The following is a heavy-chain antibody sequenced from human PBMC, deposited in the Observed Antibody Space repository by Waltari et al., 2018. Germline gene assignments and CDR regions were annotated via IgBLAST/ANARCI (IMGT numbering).Heavy chain of an antibody. D-gene: IGHD4-17*01. CDR1: GFTFGSYW. Sequence: QLVESGGGLVQPGGSLRLSCEVSGFTFGSYWMSWVRQTPGKGLEWVANIKPDGTETYDVDSVKCRFTISRDNAKNSLFLQMNSLRAEHTAVYYCARDDGVRTVDYWGQGTLVTVSS. CDR3: ARDDGVRTVDY. J-gene: IGHJ4*02. V-gene: IGHV3-7*01. CDR2: IKPDGTET.